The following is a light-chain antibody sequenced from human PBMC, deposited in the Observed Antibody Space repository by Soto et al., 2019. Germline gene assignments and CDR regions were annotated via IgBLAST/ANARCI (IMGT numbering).Light chain of an antibody. Sequence: IPLTQSPSSLYASVGHRVTITCRASQGISDYLAGDQQKPGKAPKLLIYAASTLEIGVPSRFSGSGSGTDFTLNISSLQPEDFATYYCQQLNSFPFAFGPGDKVDLK. CDR3: QQLNSFPFA. V-gene: IGKV1-9*01. J-gene: IGKJ3*01. CDR1: QGISDY. CDR2: AAS.